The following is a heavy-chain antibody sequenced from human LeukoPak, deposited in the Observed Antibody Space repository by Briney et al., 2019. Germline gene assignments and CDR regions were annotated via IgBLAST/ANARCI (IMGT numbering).Heavy chain of an antibody. CDR1: GGSISSGGYY. D-gene: IGHD3-10*01. J-gene: IGHJ5*02. CDR2: IYYSGST. Sequence: SQTLSLTCTVSGGSISSGGYYWRWIRQHPGRGLEWIGYIYYSGSTYYNPSLKSRVTISVDTSKNQFSLKLSSVTAADTAVYYCARDRFTMVRGVILNWFDPWGQGTLVTVSS. V-gene: IGHV4-31*03. CDR3: ARDRFTMVRGVILNWFDP.